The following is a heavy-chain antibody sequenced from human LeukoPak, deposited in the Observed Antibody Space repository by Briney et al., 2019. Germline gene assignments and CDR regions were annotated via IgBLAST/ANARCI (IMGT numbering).Heavy chain of an antibody. Sequence: ASVKVSCKASGYTFTSYAMHWVRQAPGQRLEWMGWINAGTGNTKFSQEFQGRVTFTRDTSASTAYMELTGLRSEDMAVYYCARGRDGYIPYNWFDPWGQGTLVTVSS. CDR3: ARGRDGYIPYNWFDP. J-gene: IGHJ5*02. V-gene: IGHV1-3*03. D-gene: IGHD5-24*01. CDR2: INAGTGNT. CDR1: GYTFTSYA.